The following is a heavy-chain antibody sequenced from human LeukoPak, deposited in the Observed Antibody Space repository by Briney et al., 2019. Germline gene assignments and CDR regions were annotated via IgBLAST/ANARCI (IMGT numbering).Heavy chain of an antibody. V-gene: IGHV3-74*01. CDR2: INSDGSST. CDR1: GFTFSSYW. CDR3: AKDGSSGYYADY. Sequence: GGSLRLSCAASGFTFSSYWMHWVRQAPGKGLVWVSRINSDGSSTSYADSVKGRFTISRDNAKNTLYLQMNSLRAEDTAVYYCAKDGSSGYYADYWGQGTLVTVSS. J-gene: IGHJ4*02. D-gene: IGHD3-22*01.